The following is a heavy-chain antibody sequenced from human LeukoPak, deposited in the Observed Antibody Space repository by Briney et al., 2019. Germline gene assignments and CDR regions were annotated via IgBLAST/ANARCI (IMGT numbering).Heavy chain of an antibody. CDR2: INPNSGGT. J-gene: IGHJ4*02. CDR3: APTNSWSYYFDY. V-gene: IGHV1-2*02. CDR1: GYTFTGYY. D-gene: IGHD6-13*01. Sequence: ASVKVSCKTSGYTFTGYYIHWVRQTPGQGLERMGWINPNSGGTTYAQKFQGRVTMTRDTSINTAYMELSRLRSDDTAVYYCAPTNSWSYYFDYGGQGTLVTVSS.